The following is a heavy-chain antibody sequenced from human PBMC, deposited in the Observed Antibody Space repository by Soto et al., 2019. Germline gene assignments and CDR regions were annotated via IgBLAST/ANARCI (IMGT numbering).Heavy chain of an antibody. CDR3: ESEAGDEQQPPNFCCYMDV. J-gene: IGHJ6*03. D-gene: IGHD6-13*01. Sequence: EVQLVESGGGLVKPGGSLRLSCAASGFTFSSYSMNWVRQAPGKGLEWVSSISSSSSTIYYADSVKGRFTISRDNAKNSLYLQMNRLRAEDTAVYDCESEAGDEQQPPNFCCYMDVWGKGTTVTVSS. V-gene: IGHV3-21*01. CDR2: ISSSSSTI. CDR1: GFTFSSYS.